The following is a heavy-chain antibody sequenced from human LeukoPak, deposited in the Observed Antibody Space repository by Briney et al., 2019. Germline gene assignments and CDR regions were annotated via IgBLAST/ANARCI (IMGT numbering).Heavy chain of an antibody. V-gene: IGHV3-23*01. CDR1: GFTVSSNY. J-gene: IGHJ4*02. Sequence: GGSLRLSCAASGFTVSSNYMSWVRQAPGKGLEWVSAISGSGGSTYYADSVKGRFTISRDNSKNTLYLQMNSLRAEDTAVYYCAKHTAIGRFYFDYWGQGTLVTVSS. D-gene: IGHD5-18*01. CDR3: AKHTAIGRFYFDY. CDR2: ISGSGGST.